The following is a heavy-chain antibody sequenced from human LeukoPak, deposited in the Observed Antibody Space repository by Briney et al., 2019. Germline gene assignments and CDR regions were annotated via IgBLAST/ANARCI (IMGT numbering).Heavy chain of an antibody. CDR2: ISHDGTTT. Sequence: GGSLRLSCVTSGFTFSTCGMHWVRQAPGRGLEGVAMISHDGTTTHYAGSVRGRFTFSRDTSKNTLYLQMDSLRDEDTAVYHCAKDLHSSGWYNYFDPWGQGTLVTVSS. CDR3: AKDLHSSGWYNYFDP. D-gene: IGHD6-19*01. J-gene: IGHJ5*02. V-gene: IGHV3-30*18. CDR1: GFTFSTCG.